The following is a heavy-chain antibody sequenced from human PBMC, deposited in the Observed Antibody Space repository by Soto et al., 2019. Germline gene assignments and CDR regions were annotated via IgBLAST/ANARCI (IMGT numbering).Heavy chain of an antibody. CDR1: GDTSTIYT. CDR2: IVPILRLT. CDR3: ATDKFGAGRVGVHS. V-gene: IGHV1-69*08. D-gene: IGHD3-16*01. J-gene: IGHJ5*02. Sequence: QVQLVQSGAEVKKPGASLRVSCGTSGDTSTIYTITWVRQAPGQGLQWMGRIVPILRLTNYAQEFQGRLTITADSSTSTAHIELTSLTSEDTAVYYCATDKFGAGRVGVHSWGQGTLVVVSS.